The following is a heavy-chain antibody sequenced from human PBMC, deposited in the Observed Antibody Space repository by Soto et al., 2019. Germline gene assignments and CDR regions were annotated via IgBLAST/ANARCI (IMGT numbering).Heavy chain of an antibody. V-gene: IGHV1-8*01. CDR2: MNPNSGNT. D-gene: IGHD5-18*01. CDR1: GYTFTSYD. Sequence: ASVKVSCKASGYTFTSYDIIWVRQATGQGLEWMGWMNPNSGNTGYAQKFQGRVTMTRNTSISTAYMELSSLRSEDTAVYYCARTSKRGYSYGYGYWGQGTLVTVSS. J-gene: IGHJ4*02. CDR3: ARTSKRGYSYGYGY.